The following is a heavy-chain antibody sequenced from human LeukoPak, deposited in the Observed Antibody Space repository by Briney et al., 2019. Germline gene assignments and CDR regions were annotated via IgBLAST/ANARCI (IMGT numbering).Heavy chain of an antibody. CDR1: GVSISSSNW. CDR3: ARVITVRGVIFDY. J-gene: IGHJ4*02. CDR2: IYHSGST. V-gene: IGHV4-4*02. Sequence: SETLSLTCAVSGVSISSSNWWNWVRQPPGKGLEWIGEIYHSGSTNYNPSLKSRVAISVDTSKSQFSLKLSSVTAADTAVYYCARVITVRGVIFDYWGQGTLVTVSS. D-gene: IGHD3-16*01.